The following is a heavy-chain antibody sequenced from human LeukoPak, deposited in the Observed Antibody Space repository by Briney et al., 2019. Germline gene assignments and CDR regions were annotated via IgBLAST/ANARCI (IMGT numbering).Heavy chain of an antibody. Sequence: GASVKVSCTASGYTFTSYAMHWVRQAPGQRLEWMGWINAGNGNTKYSQKVQGRVTITRDTSECTAYMELGSLRSEDTAVYYCARGGNYYDSSGYYDFGYWGQGTLVTVSS. J-gene: IGHJ4*02. D-gene: IGHD3-22*01. V-gene: IGHV1-3*01. CDR2: INAGNGNT. CDR3: ARGGNYYDSSGYYDFGY. CDR1: GYTFTSYA.